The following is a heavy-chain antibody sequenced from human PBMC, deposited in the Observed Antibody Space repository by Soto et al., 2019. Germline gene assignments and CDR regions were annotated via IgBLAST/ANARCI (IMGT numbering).Heavy chain of an antibody. D-gene: IGHD3-16*02. Sequence: GGSLRLSCAASGFTFSSYSMNWVRQAPGKGLEWVSSISSSSSYIYYADSVKGRFTISRDNAKNSLYLQMNSLRAEDTAVYYCARDRPTYDYIWGSYRSYNWFDPWGQGTLVTVSS. CDR3: ARDRPTYDYIWGSYRSYNWFDP. J-gene: IGHJ5*02. CDR2: ISSSSSYI. CDR1: GFTFSSYS. V-gene: IGHV3-21*01.